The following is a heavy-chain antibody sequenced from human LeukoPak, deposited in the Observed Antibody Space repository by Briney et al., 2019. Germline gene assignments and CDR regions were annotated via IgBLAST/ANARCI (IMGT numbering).Heavy chain of an antibody. CDR3: AREDGHLDYYYMDV. J-gene: IGHJ6*03. D-gene: IGHD3-3*02. Sequence: SVKVSCKASGGTFSSYAISWVRQAPGQGLVWMGGIIPIFGTANYAQKFQGRVTITTDESTSTAYMELSSLRSEDTAVYYCAREDGHLDYYYMDVWGKGTTVTVSS. CDR1: GGTFSSYA. V-gene: IGHV1-69*05. CDR2: IIPIFGTA.